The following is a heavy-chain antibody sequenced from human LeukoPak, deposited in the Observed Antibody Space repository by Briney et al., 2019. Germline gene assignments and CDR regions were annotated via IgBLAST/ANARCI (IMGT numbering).Heavy chain of an antibody. D-gene: IGHD4-23*01. CDR2: ISYSGYT. CDR1: GGSIRSYY. Sequence: PSETLSLTCTVSGGSIRSYYWSWIRQAPGKGLEWIGFISYSGYTSYSPSLKSRVVISVDTSKRQFSLRLTSMTAADMAAYYCARGRNDNGGMFFDSWAQGTLVTVSS. J-gene: IGHJ4*02. V-gene: IGHV4-59*01. CDR3: ARGRNDNGGMFFDS.